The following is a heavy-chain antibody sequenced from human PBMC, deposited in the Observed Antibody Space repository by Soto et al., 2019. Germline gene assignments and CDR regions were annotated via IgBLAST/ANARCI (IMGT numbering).Heavy chain of an antibody. CDR2: ISSSSSYI. J-gene: IGHJ6*02. Sequence: NPGGSLRLSCAASGFTFSSYSMNWVRQAPGKGLEWVSSISSSSSYIYYADSVKGRFTISRDNAKNSLYLQMNSLRAEDTAVYYCARDFVLEWLLYYYYYGMDVWGQGTTVTVSS. V-gene: IGHV3-21*01. D-gene: IGHD3-3*01. CDR1: GFTFSSYS. CDR3: ARDFVLEWLLYYYYYGMDV.